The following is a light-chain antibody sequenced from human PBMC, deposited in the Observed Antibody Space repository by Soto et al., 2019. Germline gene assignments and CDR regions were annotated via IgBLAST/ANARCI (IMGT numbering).Light chain of an antibody. Sequence: EIVLTRSPGTLSLSPGERATLSCRASQSVSSSYLAWYQQKPGQAPRLLIYAASSRATGIPDRFSGSGSRTDFTLTINRLEPEDFAVYYCQHFGGSPQTSGQVTKV. CDR2: AAS. V-gene: IGKV3-20*01. CDR3: QHFGGSPQT. CDR1: QSVSSSY. J-gene: IGKJ1*01.